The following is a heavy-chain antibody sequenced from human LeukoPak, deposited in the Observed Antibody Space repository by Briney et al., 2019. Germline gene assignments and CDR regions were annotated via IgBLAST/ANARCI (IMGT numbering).Heavy chain of an antibody. D-gene: IGHD3-16*01. CDR3: TTDSPYYDYVWGTQGWFDP. V-gene: IGHV3-15*01. CDR1: GFTFSNAW. Sequence: PGGSLRLSCAASGFTFSNAWMSWVRQAPGKGLEWVGRIKSKTDGGTTDYAAPVKGRFTISRDDSKNTLYLQMNSLKTEDTAVYYCTTDSPYYDYVWGTQGWFDPWGQGTLVTVSS. CDR2: IKSKTDGGTT. J-gene: IGHJ5*02.